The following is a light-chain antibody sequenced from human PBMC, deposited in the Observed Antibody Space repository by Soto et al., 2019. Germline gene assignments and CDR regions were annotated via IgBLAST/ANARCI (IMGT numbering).Light chain of an antibody. CDR1: QSVRSSY. J-gene: IGKJ2*01. CDR2: GAS. Sequence: EIVLTQSPGTLSLSPGERATLSCRASQSVRSSYLAWFQQKPGQAPRLLIYGASSRATGIPDRFSGSESGTDFPLTISRLEPEDFAVYYCQQYGSTPKTFGQGTKLEIK. CDR3: QQYGSTPKT. V-gene: IGKV3-20*01.